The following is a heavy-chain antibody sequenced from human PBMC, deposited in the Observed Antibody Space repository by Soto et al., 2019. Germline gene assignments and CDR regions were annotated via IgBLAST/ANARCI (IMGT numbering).Heavy chain of an antibody. V-gene: IGHV1-69*12. J-gene: IGHJ4*02. CDR3: ARQLPDSSSQPTHFDY. Sequence: QVQLVQSGAEVKKPGSSVKVSCKASGGTFSSYAISWVRQAPGQGLEWMGGIIPIFGTANYAQKFQGRVTITADDSTSTAYMELSSLRSEDTAVYYCARQLPDSSSQPTHFDYWGQGTLVTVSS. CDR2: IIPIFGTA. D-gene: IGHD6-6*01. CDR1: GGTFSSYA.